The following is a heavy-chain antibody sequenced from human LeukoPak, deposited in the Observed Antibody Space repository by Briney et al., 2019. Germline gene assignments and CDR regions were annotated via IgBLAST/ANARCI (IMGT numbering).Heavy chain of an antibody. V-gene: IGHV3-23*01. J-gene: IGHJ5*02. D-gene: IGHD3-10*01. CDR1: GFTFSSYG. Sequence: PGGSLRLSCAASGFTFSSYGMSWVRQAPGKGLEWVSAISGSGGSTYYADSVKGRFTISRDNSKNTVFLQMNDLTIEDTAIYYCAKRYSDGGFDPWGQGTLVIVSS. CDR3: AKRYSDGGFDP. CDR2: ISGSGGST.